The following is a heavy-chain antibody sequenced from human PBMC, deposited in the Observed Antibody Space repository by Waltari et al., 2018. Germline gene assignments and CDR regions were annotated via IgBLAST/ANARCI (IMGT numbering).Heavy chain of an antibody. Sequence: QVQLVQSGAEVKQPGSSVKVSCKASGGTFSSYALSWVRQAPGQGLEWMGGYIPSLGTANYAQKLQGRVTITADESTSTAYMEMSSRRSEDTAVYYCETVVGADRYDAFDIWGQGTMVTVSS. CDR3: ETVVGADRYDAFDI. V-gene: IGHV1-69*01. CDR1: GGTFSSYA. CDR2: YIPSLGTA. D-gene: IGHD1-26*01. J-gene: IGHJ3*02.